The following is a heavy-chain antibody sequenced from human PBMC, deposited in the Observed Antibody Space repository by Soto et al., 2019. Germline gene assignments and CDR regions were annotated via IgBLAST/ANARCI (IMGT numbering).Heavy chain of an antibody. CDR1: GGSISSGGYY. D-gene: IGHD5-18*01. J-gene: IGHJ4*02. CDR3: ARAGGRTAMAFDY. Sequence: QVQLQESGPGLVKPSQTLSLTCTVSGGSISSGGYYWSWIRQHPGKGLEWIGYIYYSGSTYYNPSLQSRINISVNPFKEQFPLKLRSVTAADTAVYYCARAGGRTAMAFDYWGQGTLVTVSS. V-gene: IGHV4-31*03. CDR2: IYYSGST.